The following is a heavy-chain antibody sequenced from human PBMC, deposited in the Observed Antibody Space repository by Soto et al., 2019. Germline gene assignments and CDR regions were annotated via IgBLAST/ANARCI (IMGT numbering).Heavy chain of an antibody. CDR3: ARDGWNDVHYYYYMDV. CDR1: GFTFSSYS. D-gene: IGHD1-1*01. CDR2: ISSSSSTI. Sequence: GGSLRLSCAASGFTFSSYSMNWVRQAPGKGLEWVSYISSSSSTIYYADSVKGRFTISRDNAKNSLYLQMNSLRAEDTAVDYCARDGWNDVHYYYYMDVWGKGTTVTVSS. J-gene: IGHJ6*03. V-gene: IGHV3-48*01.